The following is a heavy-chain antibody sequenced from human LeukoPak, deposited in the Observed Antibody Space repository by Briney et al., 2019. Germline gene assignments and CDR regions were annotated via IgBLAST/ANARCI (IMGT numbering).Heavy chain of an antibody. CDR2: IYYSGST. J-gene: IGHJ4*02. CDR1: GGSISSYY. Sequence: SETLSLTCTVSGGSISSYYWSWIRQPPGKGLEWIGYIYYSGSTNYNPSLKSRVTISVDTSKNQFSLKLSSVTAADTAVYYCASSGYNDDYWGQGTLVTVSS. D-gene: IGHD5-24*01. V-gene: IGHV4-59*08. CDR3: ASSGYNDDY.